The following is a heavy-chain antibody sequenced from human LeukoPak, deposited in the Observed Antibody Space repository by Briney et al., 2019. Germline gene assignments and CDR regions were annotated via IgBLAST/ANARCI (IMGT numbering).Heavy chain of an antibody. Sequence: PGGSLRLSCAASGFTFSSYAMSWVRQAPGKGLGWVSAISVIGGSTYYADSVKGRFTISRDNSKNTLYLQMNSLRAEDTAVYYCAKDRDPCRHWGQGTLVTVSS. CDR1: GFTFSSYA. CDR2: ISVIGGST. J-gene: IGHJ4*02. D-gene: IGHD6-6*01. V-gene: IGHV3-23*01. CDR3: AKDRDPCRH.